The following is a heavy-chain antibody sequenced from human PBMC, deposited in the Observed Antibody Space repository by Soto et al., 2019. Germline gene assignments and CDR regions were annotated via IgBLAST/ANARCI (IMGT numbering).Heavy chain of an antibody. CDR3: AREGFCSSGSCDLYSHDFFGMDV. D-gene: IGHD2-15*01. CDR1: VYTFTRYG. J-gene: IGHJ6*02. CDR2: ICAYNDNT. Sequence: AAEKVSCKSSVYTFTRYGSIWVRQAPGQGLEWIGGICAYNDNTKYGHTSQGRVTMTTETTTSTAHMEMRSLTSDDKAMYYCAREGFCSSGSCDLYSHDFFGMDVWGQGTTVTVSS. V-gene: IGHV1-18*01.